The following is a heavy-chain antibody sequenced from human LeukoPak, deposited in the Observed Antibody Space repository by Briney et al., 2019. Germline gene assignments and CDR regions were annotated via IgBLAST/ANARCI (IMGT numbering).Heavy chain of an antibody. D-gene: IGHD3-3*01. J-gene: IGHJ5*02. Sequence: SSETLSLTCTVSGGSISSSSYYWGWIRQPPGKGLEWIGSIYYSGSTYYNPSLKSRVTISVDTSKNQFSLKLSSVTAADTAVYYCARGISIRFLEWLPDNWFDPWGQGTLVTVSS. CDR3: ARGISIRFLEWLPDNWFDP. V-gene: IGHV4-39*07. CDR2: IYYSGST. CDR1: GGSISSSSYY.